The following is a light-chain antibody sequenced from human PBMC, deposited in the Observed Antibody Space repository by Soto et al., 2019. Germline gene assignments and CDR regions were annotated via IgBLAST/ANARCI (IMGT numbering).Light chain of an antibody. J-gene: IGKJ4*01. CDR2: FAS. CDR1: QSVSNN. Sequence: EIVMTQSPATLSVSPGEKATLSCRASQSVSNNLAWYQQKPGQAPRLLIYFASTWATGIPARFSGSGSGTDFTLTISSLQSEDFAVYYCQQYNKWPLTFGGGTKVETK. CDR3: QQYNKWPLT. V-gene: IGKV3-15*01.